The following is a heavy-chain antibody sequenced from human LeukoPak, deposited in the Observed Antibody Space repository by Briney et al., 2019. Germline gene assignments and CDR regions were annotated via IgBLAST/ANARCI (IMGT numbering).Heavy chain of an antibody. CDR2: INPNSGGT. D-gene: IGHD3-10*01. Sequence: ASVKVSCKASGYTFTGYYMHWVRQAPGQGLEWMGRINPNSGGTNYAQKFQGRVTMTRDTSTSTAYMELSRLRSDDTAVYYCARVLYPIGSGSYYLWGQGTLVTVSS. J-gene: IGHJ4*02. CDR3: ARVLYPIGSGSYYL. V-gene: IGHV1-2*06. CDR1: GYTFTGYY.